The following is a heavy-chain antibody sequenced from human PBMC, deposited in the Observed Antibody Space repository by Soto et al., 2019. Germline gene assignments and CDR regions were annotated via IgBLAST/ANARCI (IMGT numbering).Heavy chain of an antibody. CDR2: IYYSGST. CDR3: ARHPWSYHWWFDP. J-gene: IGHJ5*02. D-gene: IGHD1-20*01. CDR1: GDSISSGSYF. V-gene: IGHV4-39*01. Sequence: SETLSLTCAVSGDSISSGSYFWGWIRQPPGKGLEWIGSIYYSGSTYYNPSLKSRVTISVDTSKNHFSLKLNSVTAADTAVYYCARHPWSYHWWFDPWGQGTLVTVSS.